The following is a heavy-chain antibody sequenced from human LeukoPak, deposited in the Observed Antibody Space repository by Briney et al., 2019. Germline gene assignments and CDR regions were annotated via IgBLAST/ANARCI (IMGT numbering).Heavy chain of an antibody. CDR3: ARPLLYYYGSETYFWFDL. D-gene: IGHD3-10*01. V-gene: IGHV3-7*01. CDR2: IKQDGNEK. Sequence: GGSLRLSCAASGFTFSSYGMSWVRQAPGKGLEWVASIKQDGNEKHYVDSVKGRFTISRDSAENTLYLQMKSLKAEDTAFYYCARPLLYYYGSETYFWFDLWGQGTLVTVSS. J-gene: IGHJ5*02. CDR1: GFTFSSYG.